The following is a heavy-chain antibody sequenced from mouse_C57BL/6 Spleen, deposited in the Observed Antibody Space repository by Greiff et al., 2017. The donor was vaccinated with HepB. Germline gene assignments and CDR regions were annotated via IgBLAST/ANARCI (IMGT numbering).Heavy chain of an antibody. CDR3: ARAGLLPFAY. D-gene: IGHD2-3*01. Sequence: VKLQESGAELVKPGASVKISCKASGYAFSSYWMNWVKQRPGEGLEWIGQIYPGDGDTNYNGKFKGKATLTADKSSSTAYMQLSSLTSEDSAVYFCARAGLLPFAYWGQGTLVTVSA. CDR1: GYAFSSYW. J-gene: IGHJ3*01. V-gene: IGHV1-80*01. CDR2: IYPGDGDT.